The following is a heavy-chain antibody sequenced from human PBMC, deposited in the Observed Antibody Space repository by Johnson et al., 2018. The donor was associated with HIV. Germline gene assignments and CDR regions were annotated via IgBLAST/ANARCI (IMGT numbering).Heavy chain of an antibody. V-gene: IGHV3-53*01. J-gene: IGHJ3*02. CDR1: GFTVSSNY. CDR3: ARDLIVGATRGGAFDI. Sequence: VPLVESGGGLIQPGGSLRLSCAASGFTVSSNYMSWVRQAPGKGLEWVSIIYSGGRTYHADSVKGRFTLSRDNSKNTLYLQMNSLKVEDTAVYYCARDLIVGATRGGAFDIWGQGTMVTVSS. CDR2: IYSGGRT. D-gene: IGHD1-26*01.